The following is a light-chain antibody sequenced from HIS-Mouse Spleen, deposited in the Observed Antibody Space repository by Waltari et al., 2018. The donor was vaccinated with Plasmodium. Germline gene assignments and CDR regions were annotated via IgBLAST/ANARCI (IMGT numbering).Light chain of an antibody. V-gene: IGLV3-10*01. Sequence: SYELTQPPSVSVSPGQTARITCPREALPKKYASWYQQKSGQAPELVIYEDSKRPSGIPERFSGSSSGTMATLTISGAQVEDEADYYCYSTDSSGNHRVFGGGTKLTVL. J-gene: IGLJ3*02. CDR1: ALPKKY. CDR2: EDS. CDR3: YSTDSSGNHRV.